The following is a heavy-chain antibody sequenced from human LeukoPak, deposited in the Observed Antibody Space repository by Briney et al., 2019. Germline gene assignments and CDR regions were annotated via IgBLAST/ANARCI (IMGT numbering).Heavy chain of an antibody. J-gene: IGHJ4*02. D-gene: IGHD5-12*01. CDR1: EFTFTRFW. CDR3: AGGGYVAY. CDR2: IKEDGSQK. Sequence: GGSLRLSCAASEFTFTRFWMNWVRQAPGKGLEWVANIKEDGSQKNYMGSVKGRFTISRDNAKNSVYLQINSLRAEDTAVYYCAGGGYVAYWGQGTLVTVSS. V-gene: IGHV3-7*01.